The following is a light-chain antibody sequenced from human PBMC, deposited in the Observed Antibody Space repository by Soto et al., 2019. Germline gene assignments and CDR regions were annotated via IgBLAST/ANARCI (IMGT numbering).Light chain of an antibody. CDR3: QQYDNWPPIT. J-gene: IGKJ5*01. Sequence: EVVMTQSPATLSVSPGERATLSGRASQSVSSNLAWYQQKHGQAPRLLIYGASTRATGIPARFSGSGSGTEFTLTISSLQSEDFAVYYCQQYDNWPPITFGQGTRLEI. CDR2: GAS. CDR1: QSVSSN. V-gene: IGKV3-15*01.